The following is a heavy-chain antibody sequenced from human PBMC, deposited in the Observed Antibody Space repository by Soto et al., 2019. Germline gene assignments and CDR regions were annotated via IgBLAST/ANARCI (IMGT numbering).Heavy chain of an antibody. Sequence: PGGSLRLSCAASGFNFTSYVMIWVRQAPGKGLEWVSTISGGGGTTYHADSVKGRFTISRDNSKNTLYLQMNSLRAEDTAVYYCAKKNSGYFPFDYWGQGTLVTVSS. V-gene: IGHV3-23*01. CDR1: GFNFTSYV. J-gene: IGHJ4*02. CDR3: AKKNSGYFPFDY. D-gene: IGHD3-22*01. CDR2: ISGGGGTT.